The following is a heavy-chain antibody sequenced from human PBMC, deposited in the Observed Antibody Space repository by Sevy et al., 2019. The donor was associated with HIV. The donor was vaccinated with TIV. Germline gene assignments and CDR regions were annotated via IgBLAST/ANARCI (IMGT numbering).Heavy chain of an antibody. V-gene: IGHV3-21*01. J-gene: IGHJ4*01. CDR3: ARDGKVPVPGLYYFDY. CDR1: GLTFSNDN. Sequence: GRSLRLSCAASGLTFSNDNMNWVRQAPGKGLEWVSFISSESGYIYYADSVKGRFSISRDNATNSLYLQMISLRAEDTAVYYCARDGKVPVPGLYYFDYWGHGTLVTVSS. CDR2: ISSESGYI. D-gene: IGHD6-19*01.